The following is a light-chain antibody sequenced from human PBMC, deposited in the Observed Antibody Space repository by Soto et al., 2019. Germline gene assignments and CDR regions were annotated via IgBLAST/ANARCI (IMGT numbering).Light chain of an antibody. J-gene: IGLJ3*02. CDR1: SGDVGGYNY. Sequence: QSALTQPASVSGSPGQSIAISCTGTSGDVGGYNYVSWYQHHPGKAPKLMIYEVTNRPSGISSRFSGSKSGNTASLTISGLQPEDEADYYCSSYRGGNTWVFGGGTKVTVL. CDR2: EVT. CDR3: SSYRGGNTWV. V-gene: IGLV2-14*01.